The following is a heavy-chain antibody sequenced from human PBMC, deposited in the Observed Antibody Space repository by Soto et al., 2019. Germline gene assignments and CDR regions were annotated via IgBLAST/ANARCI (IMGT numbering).Heavy chain of an antibody. J-gene: IGHJ6*02. Sequence: ASVKVSCTASGYTLTGYYIHWVRQAPGQGLEWMGWINPNSGSTNYTQTLQGRVTMTTDTSTSTAYMELSSLRSDDTAVYYCARDLDYGDYVVDYYYYGMDVWGQGTTVTVSS. CDR3: ARDLDYGDYVVDYYYYGMDV. CDR1: GYTLTGYY. CDR2: INPNSGST. D-gene: IGHD4-17*01. V-gene: IGHV1-2*02.